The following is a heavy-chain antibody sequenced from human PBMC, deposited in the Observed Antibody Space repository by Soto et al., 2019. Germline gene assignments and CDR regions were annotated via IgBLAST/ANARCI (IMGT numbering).Heavy chain of an antibody. CDR3: ATARILTGVLDY. CDR1: GFTFSSYA. J-gene: IGHJ4*02. V-gene: IGHV3-23*01. CDR2: ISGSGGST. Sequence: PGGSLSLSCAASGFTFSSYAMSWVRQAPGKGLEWVSAISGSGGSTYYADSVKGRFTISRDNSKNTLYLQMNSLRAEDTAVYYCATARILTGVLDYWGQGTLVTVSS. D-gene: IGHD3-9*01.